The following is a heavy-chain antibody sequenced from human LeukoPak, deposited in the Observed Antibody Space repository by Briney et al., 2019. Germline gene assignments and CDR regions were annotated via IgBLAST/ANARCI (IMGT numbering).Heavy chain of an antibody. Sequence: PGGSLRLSCAASGFTFDDYGMSWVRQAPGKGLEWVSGINWNGGSTGYADSVKGRFTISRDNAKNSLYLQMNSLRDEDTAVYYCAKRRGLELLYYYYMDVWGKGTTVTVSS. CDR3: AKRRGLELLYYYYMDV. V-gene: IGHV3-20*04. J-gene: IGHJ6*03. CDR2: INWNGGST. D-gene: IGHD1-7*01. CDR1: GFTFDDYG.